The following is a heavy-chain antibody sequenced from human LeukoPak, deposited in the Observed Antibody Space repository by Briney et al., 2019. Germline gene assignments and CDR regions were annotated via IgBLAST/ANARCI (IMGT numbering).Heavy chain of an antibody. Sequence: SENLSLTCAVSGGSITNYYWSWLRQPAGQGLEWLGGIYYNVESNYNPSLKSRVTISVEPSKNQISLTVNSVTAAATAVYSCARGPGAATQEAFVSWGAGTRVTVAS. CDR3: ARGPGAATQEAFVS. D-gene: IGHD6-25*01. V-gene: IGHV4-59*10. J-gene: IGHJ5*01. CDR2: IYYNVES. CDR1: GGSITNYY.